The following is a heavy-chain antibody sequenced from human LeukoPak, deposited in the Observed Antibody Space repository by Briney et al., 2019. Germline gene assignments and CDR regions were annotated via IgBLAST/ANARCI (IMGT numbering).Heavy chain of an antibody. CDR1: GGTFSSYA. Sequence: AASVKVSCKASGGTFSSYAFSWVRQAPGQGLEWMGRIIPILGIANYAQKFQGRVTITADKSTSTAYMELSSLRSEDTAVYYCARGDGYNHRPNWFDPWGQGTLVTVSS. V-gene: IGHV1-69*04. J-gene: IGHJ5*02. D-gene: IGHD5-24*01. CDR3: ARGDGYNHRPNWFDP. CDR2: IIPILGIA.